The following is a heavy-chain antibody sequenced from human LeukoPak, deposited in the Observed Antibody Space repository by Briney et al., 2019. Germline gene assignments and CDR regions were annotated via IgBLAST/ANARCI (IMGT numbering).Heavy chain of an antibody. D-gene: IGHD5-24*01. Sequence: SETLSLTCTVSGGSISSGYWSWIRQPPGKGLEWIGYIYYSGSTNYNPSLKSRVTISVDTSKNQFSLKLSSVTAADTAVYYCAGHGPYVEMATLDPWGQGTLVTVSS. CDR3: AGHGPYVEMATLDP. V-gene: IGHV4-59*08. J-gene: IGHJ5*02. CDR2: IYYSGST. CDR1: GGSISSGY.